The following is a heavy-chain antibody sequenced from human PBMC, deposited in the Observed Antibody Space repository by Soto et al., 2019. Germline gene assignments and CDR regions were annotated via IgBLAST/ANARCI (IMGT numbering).Heavy chain of an antibody. Sequence: QVQLQESGPGLVKPSQTLSLTCTVSGGSISSGDYYWSWIRQPPGKGLEWIGYIYYSGSTYYNPSLKSRVTISVETSKNQFSLKLSSVTAADTAVYYCATVATITGYYFDYWGQGTLVTVSS. D-gene: IGHD5-12*01. CDR2: IYYSGST. CDR3: ATVATITGYYFDY. V-gene: IGHV4-30-4*01. J-gene: IGHJ4*02. CDR1: GGSISSGDYY.